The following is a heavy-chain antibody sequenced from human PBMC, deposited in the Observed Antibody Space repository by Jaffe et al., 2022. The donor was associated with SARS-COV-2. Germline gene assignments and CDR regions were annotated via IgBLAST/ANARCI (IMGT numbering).Heavy chain of an antibody. J-gene: IGHJ4*02. V-gene: IGHV3-48*03. CDR2: ISSSGSTI. CDR3: ARVGNGVCLDY. Sequence: EVQLVESGGGLVQPGGSLRLSCAASGFTFSSYEMNWVRQAPGKGLEWVSYISSSGSTIYYADSVKGRFTISRDNAKNSLYLQMNSLRAEDTAVYYCARVGNGVCLDYWGQGTLVTVSS. CDR1: GFTFSSYE. D-gene: IGHD2-8*01.